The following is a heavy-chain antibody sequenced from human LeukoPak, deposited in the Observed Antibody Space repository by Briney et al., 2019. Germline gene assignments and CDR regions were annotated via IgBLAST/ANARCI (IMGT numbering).Heavy chain of an antibody. J-gene: IGHJ4*02. V-gene: IGHV3-23*01. CDR1: GFTFSSYA. CDR3: AKGLYGSGSYYHFDY. CDR2: ISGSGGST. D-gene: IGHD3-10*01. Sequence: GGSLRLSCAASGFTFSSYAMSWVRQAPGKGLEWVSAISGSGGSTYYADSVKGRFTISRDNSKNTLYLQMNSLRAEDTAVYYCAKGLYGSGSYYHFDYWGQGTLVTVSS.